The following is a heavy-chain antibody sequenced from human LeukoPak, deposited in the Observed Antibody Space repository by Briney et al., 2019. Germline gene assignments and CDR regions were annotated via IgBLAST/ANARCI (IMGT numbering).Heavy chain of an antibody. CDR1: GFTFSSYG. D-gene: IGHD4-11*01. J-gene: IGHJ4*02. V-gene: IGHV3-33*01. CDR2: IWNDGSNK. Sequence: GGSLRLSCAASGFTFSSYGMHWVRRAPDKGLEWVAVIWNDGSNKYYADSVKGRFAISRDNSRNTLYLQMNSLRAEDTAVYYCARFADYQKHFDSWGQGALVTVSS. CDR3: ARFADYQKHFDS.